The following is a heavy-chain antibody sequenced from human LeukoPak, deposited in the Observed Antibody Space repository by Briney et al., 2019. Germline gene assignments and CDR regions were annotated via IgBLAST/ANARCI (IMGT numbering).Heavy chain of an antibody. V-gene: IGHV1-8*02. J-gene: IGHJ5*02. CDR1: GGTFSSYA. Sequence: ASVKVSCKASGGTFSSYAINWVRQATGQGLEWMGWMNPNSGNTGYAQKFQGRVTVTRNTSISTAYMELSSLRSEDTAVYYCARGRVRYPRSGFDPWGQGTLVTVSS. CDR3: ARGRVRYPRSGFDP. D-gene: IGHD3-16*02. CDR2: MNPNSGNT.